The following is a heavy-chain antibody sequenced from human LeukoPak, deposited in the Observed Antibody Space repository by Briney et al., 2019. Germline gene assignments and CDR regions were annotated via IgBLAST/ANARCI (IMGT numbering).Heavy chain of an antibody. CDR2: ISSSSSYI. Sequence: GGSLRLSCAASGFTFSGYSMNWVRQAPGKGLEWVSSISSSSSYIYYADSVKGRFTISRDNAKNSLYLQMNSLRAEDTAVYYCARVPMSGSYSGCDYWGQGTLVTVSS. CDR3: ARVPMSGSYSGCDY. V-gene: IGHV3-21*01. D-gene: IGHD1-26*01. CDR1: GFTFSGYS. J-gene: IGHJ4*02.